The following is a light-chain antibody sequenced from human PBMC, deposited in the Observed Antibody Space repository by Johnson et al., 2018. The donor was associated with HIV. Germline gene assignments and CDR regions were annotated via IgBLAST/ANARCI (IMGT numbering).Light chain of an antibody. Sequence: QSLLTQPPSVSAAPGQKVTISCSGSSSNIGNNYVSWYQQLPGTAPKLLIYENNKRPSGIPDRFSGSKSRTSATLGITGLQTGDEADYYCGTWDSSLSAYVFGTGTKVTVL. CDR3: GTWDSSLSAYV. CDR2: ENN. J-gene: IGLJ1*01. V-gene: IGLV1-51*01. CDR1: SSNIGNNY.